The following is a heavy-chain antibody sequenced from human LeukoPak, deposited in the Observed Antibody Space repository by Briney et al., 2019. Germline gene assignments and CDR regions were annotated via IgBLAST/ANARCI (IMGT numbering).Heavy chain of an antibody. Sequence: GASVKVSCKASGYTFTSYDINWVRQAPGQGLEWMGWMNPNSGNTGYAQKFQGRVTMTRNTSISTAYMELSSLRSEDTAVYYCARAGTWIQLWRYYYFDYWGQGTLVTVSS. J-gene: IGHJ4*02. V-gene: IGHV1-8*01. CDR1: GYTFTSYD. CDR3: ARAGTWIQLWRYYYFDY. D-gene: IGHD5-18*01. CDR2: MNPNSGNT.